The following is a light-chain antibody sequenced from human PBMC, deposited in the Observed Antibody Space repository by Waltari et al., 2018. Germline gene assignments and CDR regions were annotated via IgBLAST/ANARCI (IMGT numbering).Light chain of an antibody. CDR2: GAS. V-gene: IGKV1-39*01. CDR1: QSISSD. J-gene: IGKJ1*01. Sequence: DIQMTQSPSSLSASVGDRVTITCRASQSISSDLNWYQQKPGIAPKVLIYGASTLQSGVPSRFSGSGSGTDFTFTISSLQLEDFATYYCQQIYNTPWGFGQGTKVEIK. CDR3: QQIYNTPWG.